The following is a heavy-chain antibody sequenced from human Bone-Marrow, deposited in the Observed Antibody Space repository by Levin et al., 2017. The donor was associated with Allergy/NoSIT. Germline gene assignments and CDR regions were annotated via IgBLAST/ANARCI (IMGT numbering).Heavy chain of an antibody. D-gene: IGHD2-15*01. CDR3: ARQYCSGGSCYSLGSNAFDI. CDR2: ISYDGSNK. Sequence: GGSLRLSCAASGFTFSSYAMHWVRQAPGKGLEWVAVISYDGSNKYYADSVKGRFTISRDNSKNTLYLQMNSLRAEDTAVYYCARQYCSGGSCYSLGSNAFDIWGQGTMVTVSS. CDR1: GFTFSSYA. J-gene: IGHJ3*02. V-gene: IGHV3-30-3*01.